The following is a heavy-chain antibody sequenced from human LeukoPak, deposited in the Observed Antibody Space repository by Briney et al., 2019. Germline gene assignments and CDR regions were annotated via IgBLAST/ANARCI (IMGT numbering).Heavy chain of an antibody. CDR2: INPKNAGT. V-gene: IGHV1-2*02. Sequence: ASVKVSCKASGYTFTGHYMHWVRQAPGQGLEWMGWINPKNAGTNFAQRFQGRVTMTRDTSISTVYMELSRLRSDDTAMYYCARGTLYRGWSYYLDFWGQGSQVTVSS. J-gene: IGHJ4*02. CDR1: GYTFTGHY. CDR3: ARGTLYRGWSYYLDF. D-gene: IGHD6-19*01.